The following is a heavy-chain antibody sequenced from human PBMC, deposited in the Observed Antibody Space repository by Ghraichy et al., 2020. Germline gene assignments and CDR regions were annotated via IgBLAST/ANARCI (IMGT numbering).Heavy chain of an antibody. CDR1: GFTFSSYA. CDR2: ISYDGSNK. Sequence: GGSLRLSCAASGFTFSSYAMHWVRQAPGKGLEWVAVISYDGSNKYYADSVKGRFTISRDNSKNTLYLQMNSLRAEDTAVYYCARAKYYDTSDDYWGQGTLVTVSS. CDR3: ARAKYYDTSDDY. D-gene: IGHD3-22*01. J-gene: IGHJ4*02. V-gene: IGHV3-30*04.